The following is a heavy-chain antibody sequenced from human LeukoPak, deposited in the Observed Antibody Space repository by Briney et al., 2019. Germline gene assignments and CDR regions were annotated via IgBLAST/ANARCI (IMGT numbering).Heavy chain of an antibody. Sequence: KTSETLSLTCTVSGVSISSSNSYWGWIRQPPGKGLEWIGEIYHSGTTSYNPSLKSRVSISVDKSKNQFSLKLNSVTAADTAVYFCARLYYYDSRGPRPFDPWGQGTLVTVSS. CDR2: IYHSGTT. V-gene: IGHV4-39*07. CDR3: ARLYYYDSRGPRPFDP. J-gene: IGHJ5*02. D-gene: IGHD3-22*01. CDR1: GVSISSSNSY.